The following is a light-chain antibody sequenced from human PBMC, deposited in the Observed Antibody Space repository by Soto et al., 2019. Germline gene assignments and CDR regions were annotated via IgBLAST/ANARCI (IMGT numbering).Light chain of an antibody. CDR3: QHLRAYPFS. CDR1: QDINTY. V-gene: IGKV1-9*01. J-gene: IGKJ2*03. CDR2: PAS. Sequence: DIQLTQSPSFLSASVGDRVTVSCRASQDINTYLAWFQQKPGKVPQLLVYPASTLQDGVPSRFSGRGSGIEFTLTINNLQPEDFATYYCQHLRAYPFSFGQGTKLDVK.